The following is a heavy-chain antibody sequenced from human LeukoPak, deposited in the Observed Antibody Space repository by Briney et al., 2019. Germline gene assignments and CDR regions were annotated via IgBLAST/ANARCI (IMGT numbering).Heavy chain of an antibody. J-gene: IGHJ4*02. V-gene: IGHV4-31*03. D-gene: IGHD6-13*01. CDR1: GGSISRGGYF. Sequence: SQTLSLTCTVSGGSISRGGYFWSWIRQHPGKGLEWIGYIYYSGSTYYNPSLKSRVTLSVDTSKNQFSLKLSSVTAADTAVYYCARGSLVGYSSSQGFDYWGQGTLVTVSS. CDR2: IYYSGST. CDR3: ARGSLVGYSSSQGFDY.